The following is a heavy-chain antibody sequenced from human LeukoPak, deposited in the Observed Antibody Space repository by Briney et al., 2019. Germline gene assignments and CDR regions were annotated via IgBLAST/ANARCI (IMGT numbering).Heavy chain of an antibody. V-gene: IGHV3-30*02. CDR3: AKDPRDHSYGWSWRYFDY. D-gene: IGHD5-18*01. J-gene: IGHJ4*02. Sequence: GGSLRLSCAASGFTFSSYVMHWVRQAPGKGLEWVAFIRYDGSNKYYADSVKGRLTISRDNSKNTLYLQMSSLRAEDTAVYYCAKDPRDHSYGWSWRYFDYWGQGTLVTVSS. CDR2: IRYDGSNK. CDR1: GFTFSSYV.